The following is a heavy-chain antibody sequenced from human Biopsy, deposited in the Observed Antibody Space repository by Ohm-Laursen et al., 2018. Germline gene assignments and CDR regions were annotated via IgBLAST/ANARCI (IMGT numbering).Heavy chain of an antibody. Sequence: SLRLSCAASGFTFDTYWMSWVRQAPGKGLEWVANINQGGSENYYVESVKDRFTISRDNAKNSLYLQMNSLRAEDTAVYYCARDSLVGGLSWGQGTLVTVSS. J-gene: IGHJ5*02. V-gene: IGHV3-7*01. CDR1: GFTFDTYW. CDR3: ARDSLVGGLS. D-gene: IGHD2-8*02. CDR2: INQGGSEN.